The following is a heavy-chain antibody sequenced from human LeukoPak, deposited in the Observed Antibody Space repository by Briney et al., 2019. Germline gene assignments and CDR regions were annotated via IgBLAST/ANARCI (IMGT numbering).Heavy chain of an antibody. V-gene: IGHV4-59*12. J-gene: IGHJ4*02. CDR1: GGSINSYY. Sequence: SETLSLTCTVSGGSINSYYWSWIRQPPGKGLEWIGYIYDSGSTNYNPSLKSRVTISVDTSKNQFSLKLSSVTAADTAVYYCARRDFRDGFDYWGQGTLVTVSS. CDR3: ARRDFRDGFDY. CDR2: IYDSGST. D-gene: IGHD5-24*01.